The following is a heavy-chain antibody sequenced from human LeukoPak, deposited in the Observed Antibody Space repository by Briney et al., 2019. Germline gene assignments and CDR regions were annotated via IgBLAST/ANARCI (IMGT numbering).Heavy chain of an antibody. D-gene: IGHD3-16*02. Sequence: GASVKVSCKASGYTFTSYGISWVRQAPGQGLEWMGWISAYNGNTNYAQKLQGRVTMTTDTSTSTAYRELRSLRSDDTAVYYCARAPPYYDYIWGSYHGRWGQGTLVTVSS. V-gene: IGHV1-18*01. CDR3: ARAPPYYDYIWGSYHGR. CDR1: GYTFTSYG. CDR2: ISAYNGNT. J-gene: IGHJ4*02.